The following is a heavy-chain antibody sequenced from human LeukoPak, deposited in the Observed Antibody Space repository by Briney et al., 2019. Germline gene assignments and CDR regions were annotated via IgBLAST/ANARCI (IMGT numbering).Heavy chain of an antibody. J-gene: IGHJ4*02. Sequence: SETLSLTCTVSGGSISSSSYYWGWIRQSPGKGLEWIGNIYYSGTTYYNPSLKSRITISVDTSKNQFSLNLSSVTAADTAVYYCVRASSGWYYFDYWGQGTLVTVSS. CDR2: IYYSGTT. V-gene: IGHV4-39*01. CDR1: GGSISSSSYY. D-gene: IGHD6-19*01. CDR3: VRASSGWYYFDY.